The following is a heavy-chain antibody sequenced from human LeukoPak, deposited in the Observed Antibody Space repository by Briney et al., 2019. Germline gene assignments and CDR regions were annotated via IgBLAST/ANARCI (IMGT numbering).Heavy chain of an antibody. D-gene: IGHD6-19*01. V-gene: IGHV1-69*05. CDR1: GGTFSSYA. J-gene: IGHJ6*03. Sequence: SVKVSFKASGGTFSSYAISWVRQAPGQGLEWMGGIIPIFGTANYAQKFQGRVTITTDESTSTAYMELSSLRSEDTAVYYCARVAVAGRRGYYMDVWGKGTTATVSS. CDR2: IIPIFGTA. CDR3: ARVAVAGRRGYYMDV.